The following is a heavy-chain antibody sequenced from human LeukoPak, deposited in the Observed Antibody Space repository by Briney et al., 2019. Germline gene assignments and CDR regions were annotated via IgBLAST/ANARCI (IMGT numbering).Heavy chain of an antibody. CDR1: GFTFSSDG. CDR3: AKGLGPLVRGVVPRTYYMDV. J-gene: IGHJ6*03. D-gene: IGHD3-10*01. CDR2: ILYDGSSE. V-gene: IGHV3-30*18. Sequence: GPSLRLSCVGSGFTFSSDGTHWVRLLPGEGTEWVAIILYDGSSEFYADSVKGRFKISRDNSKNTVNLQMNSLGVEDTAVYYCAKGLGPLVRGVVPRTYYMDVWGRGTTVTVSS.